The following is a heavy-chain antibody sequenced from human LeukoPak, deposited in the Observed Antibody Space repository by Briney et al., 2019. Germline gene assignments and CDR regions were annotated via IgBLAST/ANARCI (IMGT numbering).Heavy chain of an antibody. D-gene: IGHD6-19*01. Sequence: ASVKVSCKASGYTFTTYAMNWVRQAPGQGLEWMGWINTNTGNPTYAQGFTGRFVFSLDTSVSTAYLQISSLKAEDTAVYYCARVAVAGTFSYYYYMDVWGKGTTVTVSS. CDR3: ARVAVAGTFSYYYYMDV. CDR2: INTNTGNP. J-gene: IGHJ6*03. CDR1: GYTFTTYA. V-gene: IGHV7-4-1*02.